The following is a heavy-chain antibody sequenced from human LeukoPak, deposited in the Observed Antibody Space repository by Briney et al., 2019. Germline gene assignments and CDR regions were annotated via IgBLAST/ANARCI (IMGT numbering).Heavy chain of an antibody. CDR2: INAGNGNT. CDR3: AANDFWSGFRFDY. V-gene: IGHV1-3*01. Sequence: RASVKVSCMASGYTFTSYAMHWVRQAPGQRLEWMGWINAGNGNTKYSQKFQGRVTITRDTSASTAYMELSSLRSEDTAVYYCAANDFWSGFRFDYWGQGTLVTVSS. CDR1: GYTFTSYA. J-gene: IGHJ4*02. D-gene: IGHD3-3*01.